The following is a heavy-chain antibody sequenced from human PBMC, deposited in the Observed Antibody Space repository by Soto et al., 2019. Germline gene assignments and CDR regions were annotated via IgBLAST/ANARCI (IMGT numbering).Heavy chain of an antibody. CDR1: GFTVSSNY. D-gene: IGHD4-17*01. J-gene: IGHJ3*02. V-gene: IGHV3-53*01. Sequence: PGGSLRLSCAASGFTVSSNYMSWVRQAPGKGLEWVSVIYSGGSTYYADSVKGRFTISRDNSKNTLYLQMNSLRAEDTAVYYCGRDLAGGRVTTGVAFDIWGQGKMVTVSS. CDR3: GRDLAGGRVTTGVAFDI. CDR2: IYSGGST.